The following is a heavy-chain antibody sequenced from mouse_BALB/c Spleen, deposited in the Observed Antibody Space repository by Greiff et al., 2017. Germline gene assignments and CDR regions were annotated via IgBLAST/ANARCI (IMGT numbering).Heavy chain of an antibody. Sequence: EVQLQESGAELVKPGASVKLSCTASGFNIKDTYMHWVKQRPEQGLEWIGRIDPANGNTKYDPKFQGKATITADTSSNTAYLQLSSLTSEDTAVYYCARSGYVTAFDYWGQGTTLTVSS. J-gene: IGHJ2*01. D-gene: IGHD2-12*01. CDR3: ARSGYVTAFDY. CDR1: GFNIKDTY. CDR2: IDPANGNT. V-gene: IGHV14-3*02.